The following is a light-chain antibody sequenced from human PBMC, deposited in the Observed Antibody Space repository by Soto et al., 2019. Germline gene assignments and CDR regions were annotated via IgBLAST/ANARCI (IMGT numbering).Light chain of an antibody. J-gene: IGLJ1*01. CDR3: AAWDDSLNALYV. CDR2: SDD. V-gene: IGLV1-44*01. CDR1: SSNVGSNT. Sequence: QSVLTQPPSASGTPGQRVTISCSGSSSNVGSNTVNWFQQLPGTAPKLLIYSDDQRPSGVPDRFSGSKSGTSASLAISGRRSEDEGDYYCAAWDDSLNALYVFGTGTKVTVL.